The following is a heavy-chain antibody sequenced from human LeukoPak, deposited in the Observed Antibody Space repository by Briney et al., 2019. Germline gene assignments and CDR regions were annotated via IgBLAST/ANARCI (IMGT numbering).Heavy chain of an antibody. Sequence: LETLSLTCTVSGGSINNYYWGWIRQPPGKGLEWIGSIYYSGSTYYNPSLKSRVTISVDTSKNQFSLKLSSVTAADTAVYYCARDGGVVITTSRGYWGQGTLVTVSS. CDR3: ARDGGVVITTSRGY. CDR2: IYYSGST. V-gene: IGHV4-39*07. D-gene: IGHD3-22*01. J-gene: IGHJ4*02. CDR1: GGSINNYY.